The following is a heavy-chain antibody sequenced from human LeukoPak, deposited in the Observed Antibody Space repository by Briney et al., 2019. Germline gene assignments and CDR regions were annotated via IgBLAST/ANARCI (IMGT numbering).Heavy chain of an antibody. CDR3: AREDLASTDY. CDR2: ISGSSGYT. V-gene: IGHV3-11*06. Sequence: GGSLRLSCAASGFTFNDYYMSWIRQAPGKGLEWVSYISGSSGYTEYADSVKGRFTISRDNSKNTLYLQMNSLTAEDTAVYYCAREDLASTDYWGQGTLVTVSS. CDR1: GFTFNDYY. J-gene: IGHJ4*02.